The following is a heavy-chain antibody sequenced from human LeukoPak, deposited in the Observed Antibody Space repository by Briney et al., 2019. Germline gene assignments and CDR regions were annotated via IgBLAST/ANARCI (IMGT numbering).Heavy chain of an antibody. CDR3: ARDFSSMGDQWLDAYGMDV. Sequence: ASVKVSCKASGYTFTSYAMNWVRQATGQGLEWMGWINTNTGNPTYAQGFTGRFVFSLDTSVSTAYLQISSLKAEDTAVYYCARDFSSMGDQWLDAYGMDVWGQGTTVTVSS. V-gene: IGHV7-4-1*02. CDR2: INTNTGNP. J-gene: IGHJ6*02. CDR1: GYTFTSYA. D-gene: IGHD6-19*01.